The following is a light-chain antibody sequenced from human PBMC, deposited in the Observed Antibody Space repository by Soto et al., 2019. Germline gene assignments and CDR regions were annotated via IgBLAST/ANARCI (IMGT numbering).Light chain of an antibody. J-gene: IGKJ2*01. CDR3: QESYGSPQT. CDR2: VAS. V-gene: IGKV1-39*01. CDR1: QSINSY. Sequence: DIPVTQSPSSLSASVGDRVSITCQTSQSINSYLNWYQQKPGKAPKLLIYVASSLESGVPSRFSGSGYGTDFTLTISSLQPEDFATYFCQESYGSPQTFGQGTKLEIK.